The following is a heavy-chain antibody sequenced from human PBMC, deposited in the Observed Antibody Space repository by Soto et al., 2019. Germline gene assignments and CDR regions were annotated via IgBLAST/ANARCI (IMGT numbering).Heavy chain of an antibody. Sequence: QVHLVESGGGVVQPGRALRLSCPASGFSFSTYGMHWVRQAPGKGLEWVAFISNDGSNKYSADSVKGRFPISRDNSKNTRYLQMNSLRAEYTAVYYCAKRFGNYWAFDYWGHGNLVTVSS. CDR3: AKRFGNYWAFDY. CDR2: ISNDGSNK. V-gene: IGHV3-30*18. CDR1: GFSFSTYG. J-gene: IGHJ4*01. D-gene: IGHD1-26*01.